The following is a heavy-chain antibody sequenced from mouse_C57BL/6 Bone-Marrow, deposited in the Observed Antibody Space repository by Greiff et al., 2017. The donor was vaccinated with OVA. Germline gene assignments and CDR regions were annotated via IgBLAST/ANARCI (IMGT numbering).Heavy chain of an antibody. CDR1: GYTFTSYW. CDR2: IYPSDSET. J-gene: IGHJ2*01. Sequence: VQLQQPGAELVRPGSSVKLSCKASGYTFTSYWMDWVKQRPGQGLEWIGNIYPSDSETHYNQKFKDKATLTVDKSSSTAYMQLSSLPSEDSAVYYCARRSRGFDYWGQGTTLTVSS. CDR3: ARRSRGFDY. V-gene: IGHV1-61*01.